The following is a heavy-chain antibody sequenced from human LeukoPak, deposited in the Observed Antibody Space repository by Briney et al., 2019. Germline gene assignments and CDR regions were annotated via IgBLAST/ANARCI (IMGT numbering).Heavy chain of an antibody. CDR2: ISGSGGST. Sequence: GGSLRLSCAASGFTFSNYVMTWVRQAPGKGLEWVSVISGSGGSTYYADSVKGRFTISRDNSKNTLYLQMNSLRAEDTAIYYCAKDGGSRFLYSYYGMDVWGQGTTVTVSS. CDR3: AKDGGSRFLYSYYGMDV. V-gene: IGHV3-23*01. D-gene: IGHD3-16*01. J-gene: IGHJ6*02. CDR1: GFTFSNYV.